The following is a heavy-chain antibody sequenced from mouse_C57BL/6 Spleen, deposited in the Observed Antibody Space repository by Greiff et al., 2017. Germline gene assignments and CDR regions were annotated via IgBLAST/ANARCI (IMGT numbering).Heavy chain of an antibody. CDR1: GFTFSSYT. CDR3: ARHGATAPFAY. D-gene: IGHD1-2*01. J-gene: IGHJ3*01. CDR2: ISGGGGNT. Sequence: EVKVEESGGGLVKPGGSLKLSCAASGFTFSSYTMSWVRQTPEKRLEWVATISGGGGNTYYPGSVKGRFTISRDNAKNTLYLQMSSLRSEDTALYYCARHGATAPFAYWGQGTLVTVSA. V-gene: IGHV5-9*01.